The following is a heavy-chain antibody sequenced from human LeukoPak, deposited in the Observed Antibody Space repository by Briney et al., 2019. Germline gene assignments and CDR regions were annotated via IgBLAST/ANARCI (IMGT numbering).Heavy chain of an antibody. J-gene: IGHJ4*02. CDR2: IIPIFGTA. D-gene: IGHD3-10*01. Sequence: SVKVSCKASGGTFSSYAISWVRQAPGQGLEWMGGIIPIFGTANYAQKFQGRVTITADKSTSTAYMELRSLRSDDTAVYYCARDPHYYGSGSFDYWGQGTLVTVSS. V-gene: IGHV1-69*06. CDR1: GGTFSSYA. CDR3: ARDPHYYGSGSFDY.